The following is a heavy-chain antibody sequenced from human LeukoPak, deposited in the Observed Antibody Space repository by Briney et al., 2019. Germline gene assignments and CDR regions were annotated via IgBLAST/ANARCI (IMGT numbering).Heavy chain of an antibody. V-gene: IGHV4-4*02. CDR1: GGSISSSNW. Sequence: PSETLSLTCAVSGGSISSSNWWSWVRQPPGKGLEWIGEIYHSGSTNYNPSLKSRVTISVDKSKNQFSLKLSSVTAADTAVYYCARASPCGGSCYYYGMDVWGQGTTVTVSS. CDR2: IYHSGST. J-gene: IGHJ6*02. CDR3: ARASPCGGSCYYYGMDV. D-gene: IGHD2-15*01.